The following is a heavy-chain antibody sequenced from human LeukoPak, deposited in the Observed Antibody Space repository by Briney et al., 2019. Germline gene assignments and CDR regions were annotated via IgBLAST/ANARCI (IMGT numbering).Heavy chain of an antibody. CDR1: GFTFSSYS. CDR2: ISSSSSTI. V-gene: IGHV3-48*01. Sequence: GGSLRLSCAASGFTFSSYSMNWVRQAPGKGLEWVSYISSSSSTIYYADSVKGRFTISRDNAKNSLYLQMNSLRAEDTAVYYCASPEDILTGYYGDFDYWGQGTLVTVSS. CDR3: ASPEDILTGYYGDFDY. D-gene: IGHD3-9*01. J-gene: IGHJ4*02.